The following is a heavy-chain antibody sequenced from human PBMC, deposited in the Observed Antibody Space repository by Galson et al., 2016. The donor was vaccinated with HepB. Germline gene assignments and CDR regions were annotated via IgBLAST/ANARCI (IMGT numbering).Heavy chain of an antibody. CDR3: AKGVKGGYNIMTGYYFPHYYGLDV. Sequence: SLRLSCAASGFTFSSYAMTWVRQAPGKGLEWVSTINNSGGSTYSADSVKGRFTISRDNSKNTVNLQMHSLRAEDTAVYYCAKGVKGGYNIMTGYYFPHYYGLDVWGQGTTVTVSS. J-gene: IGHJ6*02. CDR1: GFTFSSYA. D-gene: IGHD3-9*01. CDR2: INNSGGST. V-gene: IGHV3-23*01.